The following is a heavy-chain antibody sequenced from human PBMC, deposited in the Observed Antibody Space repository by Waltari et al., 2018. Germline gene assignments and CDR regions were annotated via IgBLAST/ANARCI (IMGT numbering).Heavy chain of an antibody. CDR1: GFTFSSYW. CDR3: ARGVVGSTRSFDS. Sequence: EVQLVESGGGLVQPGGSLRLSCVASGFTFSSYWMNWVRQAPGKGLEWVANIKQDGSEKYYVDSVKGRFTISRDNAKNSLYLQVNSLGAEDTAVYYCARGVVGSTRSFDSWGQGTLVTVSS. CDR2: IKQDGSEK. D-gene: IGHD1-26*01. J-gene: IGHJ4*02. V-gene: IGHV3-7*01.